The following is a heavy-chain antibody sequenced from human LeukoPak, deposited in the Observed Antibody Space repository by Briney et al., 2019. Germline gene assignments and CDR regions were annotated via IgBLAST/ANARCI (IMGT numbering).Heavy chain of an antibody. CDR3: AKGLMAYDFWSGSNFDY. CDR2: ISGSGGST. D-gene: IGHD3-3*01. Sequence: GGSLRLSCAASGFTFSSYAMSWVRQAPGKGLEWVSAISGSGGSTYYADSVKGRFTISRDNSKNTLYLQMNSLRAEDTAVYYCAKGLMAYDFWSGSNFDYWGQGTLVTVSS. J-gene: IGHJ4*02. CDR1: GFTFSSYA. V-gene: IGHV3-23*01.